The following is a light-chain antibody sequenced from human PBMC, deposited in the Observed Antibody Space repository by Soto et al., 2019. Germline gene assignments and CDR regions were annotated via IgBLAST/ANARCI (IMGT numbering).Light chain of an antibody. J-gene: IGLJ1*01. CDR3: SSYTNINTRACV. Sequence: QSALTQPASLSGSPGQSITISCTGTVSDIGGYYYVSWYQHHPGKVPQLIIYGVTNRPSGVSSRFSGSKSGNTASLTISGLQAEDEAEYYCSSYTNINTRACVFGTGTKVTVL. CDR2: GVT. CDR1: VSDIGGYYY. V-gene: IGLV2-14*01.